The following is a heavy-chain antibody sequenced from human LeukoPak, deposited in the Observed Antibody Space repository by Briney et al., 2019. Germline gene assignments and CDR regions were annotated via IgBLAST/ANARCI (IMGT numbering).Heavy chain of an antibody. CDR2: IYHSGST. J-gene: IGHJ3*02. CDR1: GHSISSGYY. V-gene: IGHV4-38-2*01. CDR3: ARALLYGSGSYGAFDI. Sequence: SETLSLTCAVSGHSISSGYYWGWIRQPPGKGLEWIGSIYHSGSTYYNPSLKSRVTISVDTSKNQFSLKLSSVTAADTAVYYCARALLYGSGSYGAFDIWGQGTMVTVSS. D-gene: IGHD3-10*01.